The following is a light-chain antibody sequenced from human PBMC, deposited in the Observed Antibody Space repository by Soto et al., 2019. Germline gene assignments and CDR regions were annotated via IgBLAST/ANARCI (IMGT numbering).Light chain of an antibody. V-gene: IGLV2-11*01. J-gene: IGLJ2*01. Sequence: QSALTQPRSVSGSPGQSVTLSCTGTRSDVGGYKYVSWYQQHPGKAPRLMIYDVIQRPSGVPDRFSGSKSGNTASLTISGLQAEDEADYYCCSSAGGYTLVFDGGTKVTVL. CDR3: CSSAGGYTLV. CDR1: RSDVGGYKY. CDR2: DVI.